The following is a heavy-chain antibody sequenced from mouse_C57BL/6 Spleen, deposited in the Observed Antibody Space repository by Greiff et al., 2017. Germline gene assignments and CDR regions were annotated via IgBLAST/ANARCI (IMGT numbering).Heavy chain of an antibody. CDR3: ARTGSIQRGFDY. J-gene: IGHJ2*01. CDR1: GYTFTSHW. Sequence: VQLQQPGAELVKPGASVKLSCKASGYTFTSHWMHWVKPRPGRGLEWVGRIYPNSGGTKFNEKFKSKATLTVDKPSSTAYMQLSSLTSEDSAVYYCARTGSIQRGFDYWGQGTTLTVSS. CDR2: IYPNSGGT. D-gene: IGHD4-1*01. V-gene: IGHV1-72*01.